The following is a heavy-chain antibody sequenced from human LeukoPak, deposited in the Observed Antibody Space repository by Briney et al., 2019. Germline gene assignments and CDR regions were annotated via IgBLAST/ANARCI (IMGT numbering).Heavy chain of an antibody. CDR1: GFTFSSYA. D-gene: IGHD6-19*01. V-gene: IGHV3-23*01. Sequence: GGSLRLSCAASGFTFSSYAMSWVRQAPGKGLEWVSAISGSGGSTYYADSAKGRFTISRDNSKNTLYLQMNSLRAEDTAVYYWAKDEHEAVAGNEVFDYWGQGTLVTVSS. J-gene: IGHJ4*02. CDR2: ISGSGGST. CDR3: AKDEHEAVAGNEVFDY.